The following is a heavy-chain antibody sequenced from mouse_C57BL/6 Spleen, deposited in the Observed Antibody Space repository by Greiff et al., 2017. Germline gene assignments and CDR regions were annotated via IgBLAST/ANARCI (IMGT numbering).Heavy chain of an antibody. D-gene: IGHD1-1*01. J-gene: IGHJ2*01. Sequence: VQLQQSGAELVKPGASVKLSCTASGFNIKDYYMHWVKQRTEQGLEWIGRIDPEDGETKYAPKFQGEATITADTSSNTACLQLSRLTSEGTAVYYCASRGTTVVFDYWGQGTTLTVSS. CDR1: GFNIKDYY. V-gene: IGHV14-2*01. CDR3: ASRGTTVVFDY. CDR2: IDPEDGET.